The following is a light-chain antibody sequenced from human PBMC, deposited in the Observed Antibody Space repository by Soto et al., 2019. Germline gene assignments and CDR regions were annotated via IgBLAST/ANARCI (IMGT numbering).Light chain of an antibody. CDR2: DAS. CDR3: QQRTNWLFT. J-gene: IGKJ3*01. V-gene: IGKV3-11*01. Sequence: LTQSPASLSLSPGERATLSCRASQTVGISLAWYQHKPGQPPQLLIYDASKRATGIPARFGGSGSGTDFTLTISSLEPEDFAVYYCQQRTNWLFTFGPGTKVDIK. CDR1: QTVGIS.